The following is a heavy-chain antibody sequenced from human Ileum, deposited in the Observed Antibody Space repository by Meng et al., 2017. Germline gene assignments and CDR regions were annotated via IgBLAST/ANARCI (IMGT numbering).Heavy chain of an antibody. V-gene: IGHV6-1*01. CDR2: TYYRSKWYS. CDR1: GGSVSSNIAA. D-gene: IGHD3-3*01. J-gene: IGHJ4*02. CDR3: ASGSGSLDY. Sequence: QVQRQPSGPGLGKPSQTLSLTCAVSGGSVSSNIAAWNWIRQSPLRGLEWLGRTYYRSKWYSEYAVSVKSRISITPDTSKNQFSLQMNSVTPEDTAVYYCASGSGSLDYWGPGTLVTVSS.